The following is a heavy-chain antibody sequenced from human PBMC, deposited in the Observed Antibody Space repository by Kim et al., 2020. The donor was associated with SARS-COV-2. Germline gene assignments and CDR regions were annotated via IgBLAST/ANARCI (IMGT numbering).Heavy chain of an antibody. D-gene: IGHD1-26*01. Sequence: SETLSLTCTVSGGSISSGSYYWSWIRQPAGKGLEWIGRIYTSGSTNYNPSLKSRVTISVDTSKNQFSLKLSSVTAADTAVYYCARAPLDVRSGSYGGYYFDYWGQGTLVTVSS. V-gene: IGHV4-61*02. CDR3: ARAPLDVRSGSYGGYYFDY. CDR2: IYTSGST. J-gene: IGHJ4*02. CDR1: GGSISSGSYY.